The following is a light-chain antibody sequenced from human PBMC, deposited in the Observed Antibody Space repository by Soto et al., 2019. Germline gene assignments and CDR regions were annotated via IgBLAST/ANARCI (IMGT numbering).Light chain of an antibody. V-gene: IGKV3-20*01. CDR1: QSVSSSY. CDR2: GAS. CDR3: KQYGSSPIT. J-gene: IGKJ5*01. Sequence: EIVLTQSPGTLSLSPGERATLSCRASQSVSSSYLAWYQQKPGQAPRLLIYGASSRATGIQDRFSGSGSGTDFTLTISRLEPEDIAVYYCKQYGSSPITFGQGTRLEIK.